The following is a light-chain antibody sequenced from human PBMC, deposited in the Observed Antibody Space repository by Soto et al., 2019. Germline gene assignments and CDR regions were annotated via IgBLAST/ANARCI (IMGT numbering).Light chain of an antibody. CDR2: EVN. CDR1: SSDVGGYNY. V-gene: IGLV2-8*01. J-gene: IGLJ1*01. CDR3: SSDAGSRND. Sequence: QSVLTQPPCATGSPGQSVAISYTGTSSDVGGYNYVSWYQQHPGKAPKLMIYEVNKRPSGVPDRFSGSKSGNTASLTVSGLQAEDEADYYCSSDAGSRNDFGTGTKVTVL.